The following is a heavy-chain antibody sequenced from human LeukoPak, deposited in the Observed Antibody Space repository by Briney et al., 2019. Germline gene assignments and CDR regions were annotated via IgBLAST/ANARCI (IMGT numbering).Heavy chain of an antibody. Sequence: GGSLRLSCAASGFTFSSYGMHWVRQAPGKGLEWVAVISYDGSNKYYADSVKGRFTISRDNSKNTLYLQMNSLRAEDTAVYYCAKGDDSSGYYYPDDAFDIWGQGTMVTVSS. J-gene: IGHJ3*02. D-gene: IGHD3-22*01. CDR1: GFTFSSYG. V-gene: IGHV3-30*18. CDR3: AKGDDSSGYYYPDDAFDI. CDR2: ISYDGSNK.